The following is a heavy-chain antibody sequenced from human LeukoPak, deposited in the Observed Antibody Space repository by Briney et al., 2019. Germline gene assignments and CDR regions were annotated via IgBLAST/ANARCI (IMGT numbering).Heavy chain of an antibody. Sequence: GASVKVSCKASGGTFMKYAMSWVRQAPGKGIEWMGGIIPIFGTANYAQKFQGRVTITTDESTSTAYMELSSLRSDDTAVYYCARGEIGHMTTVTNFAYWGQGTLVTVSS. V-gene: IGHV1-69*05. CDR2: IIPIFGTA. CDR1: GGTFMKYA. J-gene: IGHJ4*02. CDR3: ARGEIGHMTTVTNFAY. D-gene: IGHD4-17*01.